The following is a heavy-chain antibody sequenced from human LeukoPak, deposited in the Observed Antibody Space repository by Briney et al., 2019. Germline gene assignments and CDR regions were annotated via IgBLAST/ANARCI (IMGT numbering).Heavy chain of an antibody. CDR3: ARDRYYYDSSGYYYNPVEYFDY. Sequence: GGSLRLSCAASGFTFSSYSMNWVRQAPGKGLEWVSSISSSSSYIYYADSVKGQFTISRDNAKNSLYLQMNSLRAEDTAVYYCARDRYYYDSSGYYYNPVEYFDYWGQGTLVTVSS. V-gene: IGHV3-21*01. CDR2: ISSSSSYI. CDR1: GFTFSSYS. D-gene: IGHD3-22*01. J-gene: IGHJ4*02.